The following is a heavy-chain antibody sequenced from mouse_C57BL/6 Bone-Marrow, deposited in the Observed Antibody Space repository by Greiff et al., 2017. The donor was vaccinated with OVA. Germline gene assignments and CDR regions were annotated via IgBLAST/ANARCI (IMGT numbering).Heavy chain of an antibody. D-gene: IGHD2-12*01. CDR2: ISSGGSYT. CDR3: ARHYTLFDY. J-gene: IGHJ2*01. Sequence: EVMLVESGGDLVKPGGSLKLSCAASGFTFSSYGMSWVRQTPDKRLEWVATISSGGSYTYYPDSVKGRFPISRDNAKNTLYLQMSSLKSEDTAMYYCARHYTLFDYWGQGTTLTVSS. V-gene: IGHV5-6*01. CDR1: GFTFSSYG.